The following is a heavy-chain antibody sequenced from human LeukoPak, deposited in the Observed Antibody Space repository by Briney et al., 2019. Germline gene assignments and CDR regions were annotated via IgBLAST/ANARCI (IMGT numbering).Heavy chain of an antibody. D-gene: IGHD5-18*01. V-gene: IGHV4-30-4*01. CDR1: GGSISGGDYY. CDR2: IYYSGST. Sequence: SETLSLTCTVSGGSISGGDYYCGWIRQPPGKGLEWIGYIYYSGSTYYTPSLRGRVTISVDTSKNQFSLNLSSVTAADTAVYYGARGYSLDYWGQGTLVTVSS. CDR3: ARGYSLDY. J-gene: IGHJ4*02.